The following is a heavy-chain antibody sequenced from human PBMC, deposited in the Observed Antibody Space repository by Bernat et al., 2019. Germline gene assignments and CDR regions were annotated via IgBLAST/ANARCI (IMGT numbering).Heavy chain of an antibody. J-gene: IGHJ3*02. Sequence: QVQLVESGGGVVQPGRSLRLSCAVSGFTFSNFGMHWFRQAPGKGLEWVAVIWYDGTTKDYADSVKGRFTISKDNSNNMLYLEVNSVRVEDTAVYYCARGTAYEIVTGYHLEPIRPYAFDIWGQGTMVTVSS. CDR3: ARGTAYEIVTGYHLEPIRPYAFDI. D-gene: IGHD3-9*01. CDR2: IWYDGTTK. CDR1: GFTFSNFG. V-gene: IGHV3-33*01.